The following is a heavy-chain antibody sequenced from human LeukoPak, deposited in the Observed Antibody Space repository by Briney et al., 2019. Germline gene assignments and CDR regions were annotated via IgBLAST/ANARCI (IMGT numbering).Heavy chain of an antibody. CDR3: ARSDSSGYYYY. V-gene: IGHV1-8*01. CDR1: GYTFTNYD. D-gene: IGHD3-22*01. CDR2: MNPKSGYT. J-gene: IGHJ4*02. Sequence: GASVKVSCKASGYTFTNYDINWVRQATGQGLEWMGWMNPKSGYTGYAQKFQGRVTMTRTTSISTAYMELSSLRSEDTAVYYCARSDSSGYYYYWGQGTLVTVSS.